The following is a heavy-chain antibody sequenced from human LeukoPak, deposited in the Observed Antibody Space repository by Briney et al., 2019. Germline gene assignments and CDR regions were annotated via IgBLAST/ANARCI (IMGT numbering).Heavy chain of an antibody. Sequence: GGSLRLSCAASGFTFSTYWMSWVRQAPGKGLEWVANIKQDGSEKYYVDSVKGRFTISRDNAKNSLYLQMNSLRAEDTAVYYCAKGQTTVMAFDIWGQGTMVTVSS. CDR3: AKGQTTVMAFDI. CDR2: IKQDGSEK. V-gene: IGHV3-7*02. J-gene: IGHJ3*02. CDR1: GFTFSTYW. D-gene: IGHD4-17*01.